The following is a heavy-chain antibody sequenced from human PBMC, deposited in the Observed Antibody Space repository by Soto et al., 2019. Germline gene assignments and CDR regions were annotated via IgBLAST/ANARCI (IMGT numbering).Heavy chain of an antibody. CDR2: ISYDGSNK. CDR1: GFTFSSYG. D-gene: IGHD3-22*01. Sequence: QVQLVESGGGVVQPGRSLRLSCAASGFTFSSYGMHWVRQAPGKGLEWVAVISYDGSNKYYADSVKGRFTISRDNSKNTLYLQMNSLRAEDTAVYYCAKDLSAAEQRTHWAIVYYYYYGMDVWGQGTTVTVSS. J-gene: IGHJ6*02. V-gene: IGHV3-30*18. CDR3: AKDLSAAEQRTHWAIVYYYYYGMDV.